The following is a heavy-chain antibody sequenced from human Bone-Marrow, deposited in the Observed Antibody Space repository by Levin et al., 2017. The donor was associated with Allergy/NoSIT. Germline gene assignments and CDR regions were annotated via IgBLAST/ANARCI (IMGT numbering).Heavy chain of an antibody. D-gene: IGHD5-24*01. CDR1: GFTFDDSA. CDR2: ISWNSGSI. CDR3: AKGPGMAAIKGFIDY. V-gene: IGHV3-9*01. J-gene: IGHJ4*02. Sequence: GGSLRLSCAASGFTFDDSAMHWVRQAPGKGLEWVSGISWNSGSIYYADSVKGRFTISRDNARNSLYLQMNSLRAEDTALYYCAKGPGMAAIKGFIDYWGQGTLVTVSS.